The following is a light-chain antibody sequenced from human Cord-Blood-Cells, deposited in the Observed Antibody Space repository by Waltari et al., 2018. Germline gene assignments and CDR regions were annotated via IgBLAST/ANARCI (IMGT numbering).Light chain of an antibody. CDR2: DAS. CDR1: QSVSSY. CDR3: RQRSNWPIP. Sequence: EIVLTQSPATLSLSPGERATLPCRASQSVSSYLAWYQQKPGQAPRLLIYDASNRATRIPARFICSACWAGIALTVEYLGPEGFAVYYCRQRSNWPIPFRQGTRLLIK. J-gene: IGKJ5*01. V-gene: IGKV3-11*01.